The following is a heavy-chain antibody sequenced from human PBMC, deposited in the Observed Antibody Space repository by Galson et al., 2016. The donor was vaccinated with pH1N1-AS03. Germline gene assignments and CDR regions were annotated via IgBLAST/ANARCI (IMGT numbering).Heavy chain of an antibody. D-gene: IGHD2-15*01. J-gene: IGHJ4*02. CDR1: GFNFINYA. V-gene: IGHV3-23*01. Sequence: SLRLSCAASGFNFINYAMTWVRQTPGKGLEWVSSADGVGAYTFYADSVGGRFTISRDNSKNTVYLQMNNLKAEDTAIYYCAEDRLRSGGMWGQGTLVTVSS. CDR2: ADGVGAYT. CDR3: AEDRLRSGGM.